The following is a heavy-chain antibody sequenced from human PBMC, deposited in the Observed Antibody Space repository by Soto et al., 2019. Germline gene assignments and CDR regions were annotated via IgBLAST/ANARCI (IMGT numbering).Heavy chain of an antibody. CDR3: ARAGGLGAVAVDY. Sequence: QLQLQESGSGLVKPSQTLSLTCAVSGGSISSGGYSWSWIRQPPGKGLEWIGYIYHASTFYNPSLKSRVTISVARSKNQFSLKLSYVTAADTAVYYCARAGGLGAVAVDYWGQGTLVTVSS. V-gene: IGHV4-30-2*01. J-gene: IGHJ4*02. CDR1: GGSISSGGYS. D-gene: IGHD6-19*01. CDR2: IYHAST.